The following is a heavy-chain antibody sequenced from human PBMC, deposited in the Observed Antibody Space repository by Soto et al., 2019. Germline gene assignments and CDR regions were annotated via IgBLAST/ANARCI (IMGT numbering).Heavy chain of an antibody. CDR3: ARVIRYNWNYRAPDWFDP. Sequence: SETLPLTCTVSGCSISSGSNYWTLMRQHPGKDLELIGEINHSGSTNYTPSLKSRVTISVDTSKNQFSLKLSSVTAADTAVYYCARVIRYNWNYRAPDWFDPWGQGTLVTVSS. CDR2: INHSGST. CDR1: GCSISSGSNY. J-gene: IGHJ5*02. D-gene: IGHD1-7*01. V-gene: IGHV4-39*07.